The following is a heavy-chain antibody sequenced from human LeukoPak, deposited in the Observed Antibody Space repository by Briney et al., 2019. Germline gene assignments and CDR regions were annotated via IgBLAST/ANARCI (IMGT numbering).Heavy chain of an antibody. D-gene: IGHD6-13*01. J-gene: IGHJ4*02. CDR2: ISYDGSNK. CDR1: GFTFSSYG. CDR3: AKDLSGEQQLVLYYFDY. V-gene: IGHV3-30*18. Sequence: TGGSLRLSCAASGFTFSSYGMHWVRQAPGKGLEWVAVISYDGSNKYYADSVKGRFTISRDNSKNTLYLQMNSLRAEDTAVYYCAKDLSGEQQLVLYYFDYWGQGTLVTVSS.